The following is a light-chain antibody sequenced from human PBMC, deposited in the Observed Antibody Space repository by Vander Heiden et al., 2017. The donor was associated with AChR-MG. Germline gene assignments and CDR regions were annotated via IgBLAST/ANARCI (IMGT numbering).Light chain of an antibody. Sequence: EIVMTQSPATLSVSPGERATLSCRASQSVSGHLAWYQQKPGQAPRLLIYGASTRGTGLPARSSGTAYGKEFTLTISSRQSEDFAFYYCPQYQNWPALTFGGRTKVEIK. CDR3: PQYQNWPALT. J-gene: IGKJ4*01. CDR2: GAS. V-gene: IGKV3-15*01. CDR1: QSVSGH.